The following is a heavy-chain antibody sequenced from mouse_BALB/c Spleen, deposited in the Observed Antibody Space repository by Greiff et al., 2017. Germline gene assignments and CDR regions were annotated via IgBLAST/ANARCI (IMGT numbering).Heavy chain of an antibody. Sequence: EVQLQQSGPELVKPGASVKIPCKASGYTFTDYNMDWVKQSHGKSLEWIGDINPNNGGTIYNQKFKGKATLTVDKSSSTAYMELRSLTSEDTAVYYCARSAYDGYHSSYAMDYWGQGTSVTVSS. CDR3: ARSAYDGYHSSYAMDY. CDR1: GYTFTDYN. V-gene: IGHV1-18*01. J-gene: IGHJ4*01. D-gene: IGHD2-3*01. CDR2: INPNNGGT.